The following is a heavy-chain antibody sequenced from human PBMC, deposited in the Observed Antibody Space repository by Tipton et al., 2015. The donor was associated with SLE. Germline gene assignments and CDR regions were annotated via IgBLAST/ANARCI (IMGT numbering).Heavy chain of an antibody. CDR1: GGSISSSSYY. D-gene: IGHD1-26*01. Sequence: LRLSCTVSGGSISSSSYYWGWIRQPPGKGLEWIGSIYYSGSTNYNPSLKSRVTISVDTSKNQFSLKLTSVTAADTAVYYCARGEWDLRMNWFDPWGQGTLITVSS. CDR3: ARGEWDLRMNWFDP. V-gene: IGHV4-39*07. J-gene: IGHJ5*02. CDR2: IYYSGST.